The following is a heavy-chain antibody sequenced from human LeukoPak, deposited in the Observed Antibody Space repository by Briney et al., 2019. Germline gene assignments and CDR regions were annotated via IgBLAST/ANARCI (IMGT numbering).Heavy chain of an antibody. D-gene: IGHD3-10*01. CDR1: GGSISSSSYY. CDR3: ARLQLLWFGELTPYFDY. CDR2: IYYSGST. Sequence: SETLPLTCTVSGGSISSSSYYWGWIRQPPGKGLEWIGSIYYSGSTYYNPSLKSRVTISVDTSKNQFSLKLSSVTAADTAVYYCARLQLLWFGELTPYFDYWGQGTLVTVSS. J-gene: IGHJ4*02. V-gene: IGHV4-39*01.